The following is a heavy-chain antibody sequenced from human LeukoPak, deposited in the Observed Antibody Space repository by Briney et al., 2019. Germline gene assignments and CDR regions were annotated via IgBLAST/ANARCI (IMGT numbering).Heavy chain of an antibody. CDR2: IIPIFGTA. J-gene: IGHJ6*03. Sequence: GSSVKVSCKASGGTFSSYAISWVRQAPGQGLEWMGRIIPIFGTANYAQKFQGRVTMTRDTSISTAYMELSRLRSDDTAVYYCARRSRIVGATSYYYYYMDVWGKGTTVTVSS. V-gene: IGHV1-69*05. CDR3: ARRSRIVGATSYYYYYMDV. D-gene: IGHD1-26*01. CDR1: GGTFSSYA.